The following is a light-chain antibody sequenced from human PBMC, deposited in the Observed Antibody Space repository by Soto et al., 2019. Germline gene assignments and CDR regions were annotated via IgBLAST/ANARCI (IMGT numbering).Light chain of an antibody. J-gene: IGLJ2*01. Sequence: QSALTQPASVSGSPGQAITISCSGTSSDVGAFNYVSWYQQHPGKAPKLMIYDVSNRPSGVSNRFSGSKSGNTASLTISGLQAEDEAEYDCCSYAGSNSLIFGGGTKLTVL. CDR3: CSYAGSNSLI. CDR2: DVS. CDR1: SSDVGAFNY. V-gene: IGLV2-14*03.